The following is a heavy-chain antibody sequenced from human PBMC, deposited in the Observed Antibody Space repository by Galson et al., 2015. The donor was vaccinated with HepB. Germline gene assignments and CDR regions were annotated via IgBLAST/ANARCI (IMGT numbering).Heavy chain of an antibody. D-gene: IGHD5-24*01. V-gene: IGHV3-48*02. CDR3: ARGGRWLQLSAFDY. J-gene: IGHJ4*02. Sequence: SLRLSCAASGFTFSSYSMNWVRQAPGKGLEWVSYISSSSSTIYYADSVKGRFTISRDNAKNSLYLQMNSLRDEDTAVYYCARGGRWLQLSAFDYWGQGTLVTVSS. CDR2: ISSSSSTI. CDR1: GFTFSSYS.